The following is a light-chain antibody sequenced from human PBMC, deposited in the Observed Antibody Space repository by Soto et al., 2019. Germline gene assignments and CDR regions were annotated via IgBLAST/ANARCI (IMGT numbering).Light chain of an antibody. CDR1: QSISSY. CDR3: QQSYSTSWT. CDR2: AAF. Sequence: DIQMTQSPSSLSASVGDRVTITCRASQSISSYLNWYQQKPGKAPKLLIYAAFSLQSGVPSRFSGSESGTDFTLTISSLQPEDFATYDCQQSYSTSWTFGEGTKVEIK. J-gene: IGKJ1*01. V-gene: IGKV1-39*01.